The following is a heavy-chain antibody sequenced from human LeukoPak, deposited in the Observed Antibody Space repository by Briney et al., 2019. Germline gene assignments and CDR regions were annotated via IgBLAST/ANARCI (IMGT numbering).Heavy chain of an antibody. CDR1: GFTFSSYG. CDR3: ARVIGWSIFDC. V-gene: IGHV3-33*01. J-gene: IGHJ4*02. Sequence: WGSLRLSCAASGFTFSSYGMHWVRQAPGKGLEWVAVIWYDGSKEYLADSVKGRFTISRDNSKNTVYLQMNSMKTEDTAVYYCARVIGWSIFDCWGQGTLVTVSS. D-gene: IGHD2-15*01. CDR2: IWYDGSKE.